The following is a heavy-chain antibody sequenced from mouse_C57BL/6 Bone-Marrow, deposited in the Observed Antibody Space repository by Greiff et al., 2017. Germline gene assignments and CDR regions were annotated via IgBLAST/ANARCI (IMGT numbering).Heavy chain of an antibody. CDR3: ARHHAGFAY. V-gene: IGHV5-6*01. J-gene: IGHJ3*01. Sequence: EVQRVESGGDLVKPGGSLKLSCAASGFTFSSYGMSWVRQTPDKRLEWVATISSGGSYTYYPDSAKGRFTISRDNAKDTLYRQMSSLKSEDTAMYYCARHHAGFAYWGQGTLVTVSA. CDR1: GFTFSSYG. CDR2: ISSGGSYT.